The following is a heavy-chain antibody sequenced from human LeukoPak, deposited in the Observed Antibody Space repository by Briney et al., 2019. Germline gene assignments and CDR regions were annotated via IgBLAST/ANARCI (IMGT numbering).Heavy chain of an antibody. V-gene: IGHV3-23*01. D-gene: IGHD1-1*01. CDR2: ISAGGDTT. CDR1: GFTFSSYA. J-gene: IGHJ4*02. CDR3: AAICYSGTWPVGY. Sequence: SGGSLRLSCAASGFTFSSYAMSWVRQAPGEGLEWVSGISAGGDTTYTADSVRGRSTISRDNSNNTLYLQMNILTAEDTAVYYCAAICYSGTWPVGYWGQGILVTVTA.